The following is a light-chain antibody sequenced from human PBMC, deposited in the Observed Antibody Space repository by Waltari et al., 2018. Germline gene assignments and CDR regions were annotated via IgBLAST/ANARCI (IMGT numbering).Light chain of an antibody. CDR1: QSVSSN. V-gene: IGKV3D-15*01. Sequence: EIVMTQSPATLSVSPGERATLSCRASQSVSSNLAWYQQKPGQAPRRLIYGASIRATGIPARFSGSGSGTECTLTISSLQSEDFAVYYCQQYNNWPIFTFGPGTKVDIK. J-gene: IGKJ3*01. CDR3: QQYNNWPIFT. CDR2: GAS.